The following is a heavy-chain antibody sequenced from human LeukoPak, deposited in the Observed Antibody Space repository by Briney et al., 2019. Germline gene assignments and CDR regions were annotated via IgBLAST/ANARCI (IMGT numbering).Heavy chain of an antibody. CDR3: ARPLGGDYYGMDV. J-gene: IGHJ6*02. Sequence: SETLSLTCTVSGGSISSSSYYWGWVRQPPGKGLEWIGSIYYSGSTYYNPSLKSRVTISVDTSKNQFSLKLSSVTAADTAVYYCARPLGGDYYGMDVWGQGTTVTVSS. CDR2: IYYSGST. V-gene: IGHV4-39*07. CDR1: GGSISSSSYY. D-gene: IGHD3-10*01.